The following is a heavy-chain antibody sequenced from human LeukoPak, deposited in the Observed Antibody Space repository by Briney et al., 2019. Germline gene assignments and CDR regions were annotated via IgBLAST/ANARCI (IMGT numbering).Heavy chain of an antibody. CDR2: ISPDSGGT. CDR3: ARDFLSDSSDYYYVWFDP. J-gene: IGHJ5*02. V-gene: IGHV1-2*02. CDR1: GYTFTGCY. D-gene: IGHD3-22*01. Sequence: ASVKVSCKASGYTFTGCYMPLVRHAPGQGLEWMGWISPDSGGTNYAQKFQGRVTMTRDTSISTAYMELSRLRSDDTAIYYCARDFLSDSSDYYYVWFDPWGQGTLVTVSS.